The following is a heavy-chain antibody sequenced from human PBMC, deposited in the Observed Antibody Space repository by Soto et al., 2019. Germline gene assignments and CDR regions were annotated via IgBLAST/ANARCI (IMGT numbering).Heavy chain of an antibody. V-gene: IGHV3-7*04. CDR1: RFTFSSYW. D-gene: IGHD3-3*01. CDR2: IKQDGSEK. J-gene: IGHJ6*03. CDR3: ARGVTDYDFWSGYYFPPDTYMDV. Sequence: GGSLRLSCAASRFTFSSYWMSWVRQAPGKGLEWVANIKQDGSEKYYVDSVKGRFTISRDNAKNSLYLQMNSLRAEDTAVYYCARGVTDYDFWSGYYFPPDTYMDVWGKGTTVTVSS.